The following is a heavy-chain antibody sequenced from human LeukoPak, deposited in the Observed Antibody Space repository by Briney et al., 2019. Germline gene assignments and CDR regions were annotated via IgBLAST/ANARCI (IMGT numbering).Heavy chain of an antibody. CDR3: ARATVYYDFLTGFDP. CDR2: IIPILGTA. CDR1: GGTFSTYT. D-gene: IGHD3-9*01. J-gene: IGHJ5*02. V-gene: IGHV1-69*13. Sequence: SVKVSRKASGGTFSTYTINWVRQAPGQGLEWMGGIIPILGTANYAQKFQGRVTITADESTSTAYMELSSLRSEDTAVYYCARATVYYDFLTGFDPWGQGTLVTVSS.